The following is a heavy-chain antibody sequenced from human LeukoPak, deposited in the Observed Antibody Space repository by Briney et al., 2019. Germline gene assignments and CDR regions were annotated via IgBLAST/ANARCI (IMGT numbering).Heavy chain of an antibody. V-gene: IGHV3-9*01. CDR2: ISWNSGSI. D-gene: IGHD3-22*01. CDR1: GFTFDDYA. J-gene: IGHJ4*02. CDR3: AKGLEGSGYLFDY. Sequence: GGSLRLSCAASGFTFDDYAMHWVRQAPGKGLEWVSGISWNSGSIGYADSVKGRFTISRDNAKNSLYLQMNSLRAEDTALYYCAKGLEGSGYLFDYWGQGTLVTVSS.